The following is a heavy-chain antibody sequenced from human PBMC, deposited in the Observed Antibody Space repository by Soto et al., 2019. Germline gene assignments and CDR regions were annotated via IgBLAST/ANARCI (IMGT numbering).Heavy chain of an antibody. Sequence: SETLSLTCTVSGGSISSYYWSWIRQPPGKGLEWIGYIYYSGSTNYNPSLKSRVTISVDTSKNQFSLKLSSVTAADTAVYYCARTTMVRGVTPPHFYYYYMDVWGKGTTVTVSS. D-gene: IGHD3-10*01. CDR3: ARTTMVRGVTPPHFYYYYMDV. CDR2: IYYSGST. V-gene: IGHV4-59*01. J-gene: IGHJ6*03. CDR1: GGSISSYY.